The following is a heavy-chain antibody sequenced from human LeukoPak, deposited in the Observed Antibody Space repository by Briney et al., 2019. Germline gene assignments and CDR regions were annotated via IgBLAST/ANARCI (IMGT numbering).Heavy chain of an antibody. D-gene: IGHD1-14*01. Sequence: GGSLRLSCAASEFXFSNYAINWVRQAPGKGREWVSGISGGGGSTYYADSVKGRFTISRDNSKNTLYLQMDSLRAEDTALYYCAKGSGINHYHWIDPWGQGTLVTVSS. CDR1: EFXFSNYA. CDR3: AKGSGINHYHWIDP. J-gene: IGHJ5*02. CDR2: ISGGGGST. V-gene: IGHV3-23*01.